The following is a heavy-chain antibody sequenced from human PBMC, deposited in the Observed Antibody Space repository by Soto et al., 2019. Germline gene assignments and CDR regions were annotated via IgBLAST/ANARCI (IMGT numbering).Heavy chain of an antibody. V-gene: IGHV1-2*02. Sequence: EASVRVSCKASGYTFTGYYMHWVRQAPGQGLEWMGWINPNSGGTNYAQKFQGRVTMTRDTSISTAYMELSRLRSDDTAVYYCARDGGVAYSSSSPPDNWFDPWGQGTLVTVSS. D-gene: IGHD6-6*01. CDR3: ARDGGVAYSSSSPPDNWFDP. CDR1: GYTFTGYY. J-gene: IGHJ5*02. CDR2: INPNSGGT.